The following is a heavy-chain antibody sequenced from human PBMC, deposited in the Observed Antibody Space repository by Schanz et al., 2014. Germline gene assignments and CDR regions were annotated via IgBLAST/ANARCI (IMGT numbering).Heavy chain of an antibody. D-gene: IGHD3-3*02. CDR3: ARENKDYDSILNKFFHYGLDL. CDR1: GYSFRGYY. CDR2: ISPYSGGT. Sequence: QVQLVQSGAEVKKPGASVKVSCKASGYSFRGYYIHWVRQAPGQGLEWMGRISPYSGGTHSAQKFQGRVTMTWDRSISTANMELSRLRSDDTAVYYCARENKDYDSILNKFFHYGLDLWGQGTTVTVSS. J-gene: IGHJ6*02. V-gene: IGHV1-2*06.